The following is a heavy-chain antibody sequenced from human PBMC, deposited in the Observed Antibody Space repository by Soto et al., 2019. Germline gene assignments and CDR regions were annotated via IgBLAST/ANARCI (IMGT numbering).Heavy chain of an antibody. CDR2: VYYTGTT. CDR1: GGSIKNTGAN. D-gene: IGHD1-26*01. CDR3: ATHTSGSRNGPHT. V-gene: IGHV4-39*01. Sequence: SETLSLTCTVSGGSIKNTGANWGWVRQPPGKGLEWIGSVYYTGTTYYNPSLQSRVNISIDTSKNQYSLSVNSVAAADTAVYYCATHTSGSRNGPHTWGQGTLVTVSS. J-gene: IGHJ5*02.